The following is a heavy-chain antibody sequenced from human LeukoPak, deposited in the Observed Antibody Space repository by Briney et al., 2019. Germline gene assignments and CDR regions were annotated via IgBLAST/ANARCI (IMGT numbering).Heavy chain of an antibody. Sequence: GGSPRLSCAASGFTFSIYAMKWVRQAPGKGLEWVSGISGSGRNTYYSDSVKGLFTISRDNSESTVYLQMNSLTAEDTAQYYCATGCVGSPNCQTTGYDHWGQGTLVTVSS. J-gene: IGHJ4*02. V-gene: IGHV3-23*01. CDR3: ATGCVGSPNCQTTGYDH. CDR1: GFTFSIYA. D-gene: IGHD2-2*01. CDR2: ISGSGRNT.